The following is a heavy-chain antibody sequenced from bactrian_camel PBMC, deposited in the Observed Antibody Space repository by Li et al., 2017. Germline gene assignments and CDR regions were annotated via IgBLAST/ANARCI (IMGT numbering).Heavy chain of an antibody. J-gene: IGHJ4*01. CDR1: GSIFSMCA. V-gene: IGHV3S53*01. Sequence: HVQLVESGGGSVQAGGSLKLSCTSSGSIFSMCAMAWYRQAPGKERELVGSITSDGTTTYTDSVKGRVTISQDYAKNTMYLQMNNVKPEDTAMYFCAATVGGRCLEFAGMDYWGQGTQVTVS. CDR3: AATVGGRCLEFAGMDY. D-gene: IGHD6*01. CDR2: ITSDGTT.